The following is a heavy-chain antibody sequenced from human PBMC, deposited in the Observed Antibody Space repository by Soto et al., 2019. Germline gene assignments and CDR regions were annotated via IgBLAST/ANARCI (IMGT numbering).Heavy chain of an antibody. CDR1: GGSISSYY. V-gene: IGHV4-59*01. CDR2: IYYSGST. D-gene: IGHD3-9*01. J-gene: IGHJ6*03. Sequence: SETLSLTCTVSGGSISSYYWSWIRQPPGKGLEWIGYIYYSGSTNYNPSLKSRVTISVDTSKNQFSLKLSSVTAADTAVYYCARSVSGYDILTGYSRYYYYMDVWGKGTTVTVSS. CDR3: ARSVSGYDILTGYSRYYYYMDV.